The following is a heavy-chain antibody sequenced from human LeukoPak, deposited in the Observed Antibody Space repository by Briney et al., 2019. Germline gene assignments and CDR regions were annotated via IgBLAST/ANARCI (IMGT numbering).Heavy chain of an antibody. J-gene: IGHJ4*02. V-gene: IGHV3-30*02. CDR2: IRYDGSNK. Sequence: PGGSLRLSCAASGFTFSSYGMHWVRQAPGKGLEWVAFIRYDGSNKYYTDSVKGRFTISRDNSKNTLYLQMNNLRAEDTAVYYCAKPLEKYTYGGNFDYWGQGILVTVSS. CDR1: GFTFSSYG. D-gene: IGHD4-23*01. CDR3: AKPLEKYTYGGNFDY.